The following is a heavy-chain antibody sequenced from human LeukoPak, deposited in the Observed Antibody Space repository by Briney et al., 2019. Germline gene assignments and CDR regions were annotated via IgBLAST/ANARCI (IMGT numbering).Heavy chain of an antibody. CDR2: MNPNSGNT. CDR3: ARESQAYGDYGCCYGMDV. Sequence: GASVKVSCKASGYTFTSYDINWVRQATGQGLEWMGWMNPNSGNTGYAQKFQGRVTMTRNTSISTAYMELSSLRSEDTAVYYCARESQAYGDYGCCYGMDVWGQGTTVTVSS. D-gene: IGHD4-17*01. CDR1: GYTFTSYD. V-gene: IGHV1-8*01. J-gene: IGHJ6*02.